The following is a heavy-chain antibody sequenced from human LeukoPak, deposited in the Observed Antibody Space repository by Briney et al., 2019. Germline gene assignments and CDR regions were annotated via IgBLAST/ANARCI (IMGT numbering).Heavy chain of an antibody. V-gene: IGHV3-23*01. Sequence: GGSLRLSCAASGFTFSSYAMSWVRQAPGKGLEWVSAISGSGGNTYYADSVKGRFTISRDNSKNTLYLQMNSLRAEDTAVYYCAKAIVGVVIPFDYWGQGTLVTVSS. CDR2: ISGSGGNT. J-gene: IGHJ4*02. D-gene: IGHD3-3*01. CDR1: GFTFSSYA. CDR3: AKAIVGVVIPFDY.